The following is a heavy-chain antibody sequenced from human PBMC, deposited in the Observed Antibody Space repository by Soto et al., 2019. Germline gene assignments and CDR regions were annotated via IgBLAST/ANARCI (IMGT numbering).Heavy chain of an antibody. V-gene: IGHV4-34*01. Sequence: SETLSLTCAVYGGSFSGYYWSWIRQPPGKGLEWIGEINHSGSTNYNPSLKSRVTISVDTSKNQFSLKRSSVTAADTAVYYCARVKELAARPNWFDPWGQGTLVTVSS. CDR1: GGSFSGYY. CDR2: INHSGST. CDR3: ARVKELAARPNWFDP. J-gene: IGHJ5*02. D-gene: IGHD6-6*01.